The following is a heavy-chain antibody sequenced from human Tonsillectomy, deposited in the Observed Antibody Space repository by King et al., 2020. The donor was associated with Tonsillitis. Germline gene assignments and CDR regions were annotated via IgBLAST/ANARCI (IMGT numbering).Heavy chain of an antibody. D-gene: IGHD3-22*01. Sequence: VQLQQWGAGLLKPSETLSLTCAVYGGSFSDYFWSWIRQPPGKGLEWIGEIDHSGITNYNPSLKSRVTISVDTSKNQFSLKWTSVTAADTAVYYCSRGGSFYYDSSAKPYYFHYYMDVWGKGTTVTVSS. CDR2: IDHSGIT. CDR3: SRGGSFYYDSSAKPYYFHYYMDV. CDR1: GGSFSDYF. J-gene: IGHJ6*03. V-gene: IGHV4-34*01.